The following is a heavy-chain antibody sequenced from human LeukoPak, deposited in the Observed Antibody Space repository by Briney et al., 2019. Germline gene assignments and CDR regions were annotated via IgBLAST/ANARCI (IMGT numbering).Heavy chain of an antibody. J-gene: IGHJ5*02. D-gene: IGHD4-23*01. CDR1: GFTFTTYS. V-gene: IGHV3-23*01. Sequence: PGGSLRLSCAASGFTFTTYSFSWVRQAPGKGLEWVSGISASGGDTFYADSVKGRFTISRDNSKNTLSLQMNSLSVEDTAIYYCAKDVRRCNGGCTWGQGTLVTVSS. CDR3: AKDVRRCNGGCT. CDR2: ISASGGDT.